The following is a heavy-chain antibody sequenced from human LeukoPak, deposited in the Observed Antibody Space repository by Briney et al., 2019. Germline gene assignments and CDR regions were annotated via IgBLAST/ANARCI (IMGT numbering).Heavy chain of an antibody. CDR3: ARTQGVYYGGNFGAFDI. CDR2: INAGIGNT. Sequence: GASVKVSCKAFGYTFTNYAIHWVRQAPGQRLEWMGWINAGIGNTKYSQKFQDRVAITRDTSASTAYMELSSLRSEDTSVYYCARTQGVYYGGNFGAFDIWGQGTMVTVSS. V-gene: IGHV1-3*01. D-gene: IGHD4-23*01. CDR1: GYTFTNYA. J-gene: IGHJ3*02.